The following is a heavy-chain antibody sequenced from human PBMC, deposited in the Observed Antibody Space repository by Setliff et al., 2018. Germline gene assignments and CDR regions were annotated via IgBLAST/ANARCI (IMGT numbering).Heavy chain of an antibody. Sequence: PGESLKISCKGSGYKFTSYWIGWVRQMPGKGLEWMGVIYPGDSDTRYSPSFQGQVTFSSDKSINTAYLHLSSPKASDTAMYYCAREHVSGHSEYWGQGTLVTVSS. CDR3: AREHVSGHSEY. D-gene: IGHD1-26*01. CDR1: GYKFTSYW. V-gene: IGHV5-51*01. CDR2: IYPGDSDT. J-gene: IGHJ4*02.